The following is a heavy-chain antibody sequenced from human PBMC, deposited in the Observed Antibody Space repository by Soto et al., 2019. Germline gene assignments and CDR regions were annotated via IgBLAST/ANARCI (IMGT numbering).Heavy chain of an antibody. J-gene: IGHJ3*01. V-gene: IGHV1-2*02. D-gene: IGHD2-8*01. Sequence: ASVKVSCKASGYIFTGYFLHWLRQAPGQGPQWMGWINPNIGDRSFAQTFQGRVTMTRDTSINTAYMDLNSLTSDDTAVYYCARGPTFTVGTKSPFEFWGQGTTVAVSS. CDR3: ARGPTFTVGTKSPFEF. CDR2: INPNIGDR. CDR1: GYIFTGYF.